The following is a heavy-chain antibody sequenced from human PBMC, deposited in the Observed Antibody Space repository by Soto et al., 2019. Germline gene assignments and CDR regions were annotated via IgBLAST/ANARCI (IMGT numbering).Heavy chain of an antibody. J-gene: IGHJ4*02. CDR1: GGSISSGGYY. CDR2: IYYSGST. Sequence: QVQLQESGPGLVKPSQTLSLTCTVSGGSISSGGYYWSWIRQHPGKGLEWIGYIYYSGSTYYNPSLKSRFTISVVTSKNQFSLKLSSVTAADTAVYYCARHDNDILTGYSWVFDYWGQGTLVTVSS. V-gene: IGHV4-31*03. CDR3: ARHDNDILTGYSWVFDY. D-gene: IGHD3-9*01.